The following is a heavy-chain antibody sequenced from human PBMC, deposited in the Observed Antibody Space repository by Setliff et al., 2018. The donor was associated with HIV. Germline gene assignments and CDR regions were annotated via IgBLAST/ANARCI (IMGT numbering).Heavy chain of an antibody. D-gene: IGHD3-10*01. CDR1: GYSFTNYW. CDR2: IWPDDSDT. CDR3: ARGRGYYYYYMDV. V-gene: IGHV5-51*01. Sequence: GESLKISCQASGYSFTNYWVGWVRQMPGNGLEWVGLIWPDDSDTRYSPSFQGQVTISADKSISTAYLQWSSLKASDTAMYYCARGRGYYYYYMDVWGKGTTVTVSS. J-gene: IGHJ6*03.